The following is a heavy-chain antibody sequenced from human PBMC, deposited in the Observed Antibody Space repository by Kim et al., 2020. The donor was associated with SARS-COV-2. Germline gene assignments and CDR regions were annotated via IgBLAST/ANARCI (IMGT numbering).Heavy chain of an antibody. CDR1: GGSISSGGYY. CDR3: ARERYCSGGSCYRGIDY. Sequence: SETLSLTCTVSGGSISSGGYYWSWIRQHPGKGLEWIGYIYYSGSTYYNPSLKSRVTISVDTSKNQFSLKLSSVTAADTAVYYCARERYCSGGSCYRGIDYWGQGTLVTVSS. V-gene: IGHV4-31*03. D-gene: IGHD2-15*01. J-gene: IGHJ4*02. CDR2: IYYSGST.